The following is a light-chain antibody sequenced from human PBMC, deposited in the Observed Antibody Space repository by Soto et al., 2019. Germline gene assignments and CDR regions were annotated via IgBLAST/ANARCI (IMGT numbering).Light chain of an antibody. V-gene: IGKV3-20*01. J-gene: IGKJ1*01. Sequence: EIVLTQSPGTLSLSPGERATLSCRASQSVSNNYLAWYQQKPGQAPRLLIYGASNRATGIPDRFSGSGSGTDFALTSSRLEPEDFAVYYFRQYGSSGTFGQGTKVEIK. CDR3: RQYGSSGT. CDR2: GAS. CDR1: QSVSNNY.